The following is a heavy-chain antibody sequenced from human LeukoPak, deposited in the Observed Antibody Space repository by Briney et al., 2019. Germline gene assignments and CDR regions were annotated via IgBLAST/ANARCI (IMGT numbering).Heavy chain of an antibody. CDR1: GGSFSGYY. CDR2: INHSGST. CDR3: ARDGAAAGNRYYYYYYGMDV. Sequence: SETLSLTCAVYGGSFSGYYWSWIRQPPGKGLEWIGEINHSGSTNYNPSLKSRVTMSVDTSKNQFSLKLSSVTAADTAVYYCARDGAAAGNRYYYYYYGMDVWGQGTTVTVSS. D-gene: IGHD6-13*01. J-gene: IGHJ6*02. V-gene: IGHV4-34*01.